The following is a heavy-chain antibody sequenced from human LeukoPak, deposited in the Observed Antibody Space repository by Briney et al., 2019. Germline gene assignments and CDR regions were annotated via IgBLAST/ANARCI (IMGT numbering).Heavy chain of an antibody. CDR3: ARIVVVPAAICRYFDY. D-gene: IGHD2-2*01. V-gene: IGHV1-2*02. CDR2: INPNSGGT. Sequence: ASVKVSCKASGYTFTGYYMHWVRQAPGQGLEWMGWINPNSGGTNYAQKFQGRVTMTRDTSISTAYMELSRLRSDDTAVYYCARIVVVPAAICRYFDYWGQGTLVTVSS. J-gene: IGHJ4*02. CDR1: GYTFTGYY.